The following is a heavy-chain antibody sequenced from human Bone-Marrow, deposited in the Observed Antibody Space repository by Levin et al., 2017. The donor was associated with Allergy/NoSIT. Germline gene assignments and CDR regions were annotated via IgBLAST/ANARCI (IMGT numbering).Heavy chain of an antibody. D-gene: IGHD6-6*01. CDR1: GFTFSSYS. Sequence: PGESLKISCAASGFTFSSYSMNWVRQAPGKGLEWVSYISSSSSTIYYADSVKGRFTISRDNAKNSLYLQMNSLRAEDTAVYYCAREYSSSSGRAFDIWGQGTMVTVSS. CDR3: AREYSSSSGRAFDI. J-gene: IGHJ3*02. CDR2: ISSSSSTI. V-gene: IGHV3-48*01.